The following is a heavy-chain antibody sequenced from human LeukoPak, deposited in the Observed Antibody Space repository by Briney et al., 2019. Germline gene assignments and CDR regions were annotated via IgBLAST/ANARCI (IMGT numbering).Heavy chain of an antibody. CDR3: ARAPSFWSGPFDY. CDR2: INWNGGST. CDR1: GFTFSSYA. Sequence: GGSLRLSCAASGFTFSSYAMSWVRQAPGKGLEWVSGINWNGGSTGYADSVKGRFTISRDNAKNSLYLQMNSLRAEDTALYYCARAPSFWSGPFDYWGQGTLVTVSS. V-gene: IGHV3-20*04. J-gene: IGHJ4*02. D-gene: IGHD3-3*01.